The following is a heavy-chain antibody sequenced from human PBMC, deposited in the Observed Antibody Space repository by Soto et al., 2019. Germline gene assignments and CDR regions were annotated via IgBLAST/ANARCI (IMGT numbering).Heavy chain of an antibody. D-gene: IGHD6-13*01. CDR1: GFTFSSYW. CDR3: AREGLSSWYLYYYYYMDV. CDR2: INSDGSST. J-gene: IGHJ6*03. V-gene: IGHV3-74*01. Sequence: GGSLRLSCAASGFTFSSYWMHWVRQAPGKGLVWVSRINSDGSSTSYADSVKGRFTISRDNAKNTLYLQMNSLRAEDTAVYYCAREGLSSWYLYYYYYMDVWGKGTTVTVSS.